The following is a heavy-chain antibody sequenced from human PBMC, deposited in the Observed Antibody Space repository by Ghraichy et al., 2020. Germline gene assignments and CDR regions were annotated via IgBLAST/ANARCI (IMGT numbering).Heavy chain of an antibody. CDR2: ISSSSSTI. V-gene: IGHV3-48*02. J-gene: IGHJ4*02. Sequence: GESLNISCAASGFTFSSYSMNWVRQAPGKGLEWVSYISSSSSTIYYADSVKGRFTISRDNAKNSLYLQMNSLRDEDTAVYYCARGLTITGTSRDYWGQGTLVIVSS. D-gene: IGHD1-7*01. CDR3: ARGLTITGTSRDY. CDR1: GFTFSSYS.